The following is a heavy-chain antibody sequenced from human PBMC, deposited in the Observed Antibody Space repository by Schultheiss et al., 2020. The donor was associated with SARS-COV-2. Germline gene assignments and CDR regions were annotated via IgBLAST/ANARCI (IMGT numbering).Heavy chain of an antibody. CDR1: GYTFTGYY. D-gene: IGHD3-3*01. V-gene: IGHV1-2*02. J-gene: IGHJ6*02. CDR2: INPNSGGT. CDR3: ARVSEEGITIFGVIGDV. Sequence: ASVKVSCKASGYTFTGYYMHWVRQAPGRGLEWMGWINPNSGGTNYAQTFQGRVTMTRETSITTAYMELNRLTSDDTAVYFCARVSEEGITIFGVIGDVWGQGTTVTVSS.